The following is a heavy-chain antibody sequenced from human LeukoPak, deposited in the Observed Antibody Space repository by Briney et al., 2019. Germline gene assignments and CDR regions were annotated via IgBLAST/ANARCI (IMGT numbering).Heavy chain of an antibody. J-gene: IGHJ4*02. Sequence: GGSLRLSCVASGFTFNNYAMHWVRQAPGKGLVWVSRIITDGTTTNYADSVKGRFTISRDNAKNTLYLQLNSLRAEDTAVYHCAVGVGAAIDYWGQGTLVTVSS. CDR1: GFTFNNYA. CDR2: IITDGTTT. D-gene: IGHD1-26*01. CDR3: AVGVGAAIDY. V-gene: IGHV3-74*01.